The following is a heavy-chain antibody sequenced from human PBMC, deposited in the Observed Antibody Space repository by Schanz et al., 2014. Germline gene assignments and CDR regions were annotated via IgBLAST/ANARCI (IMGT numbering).Heavy chain of an antibody. CDR3: VKGGTNTLDS. J-gene: IGHJ4*02. Sequence: EVQLVESGGDLVQPGRSLRLSCAASGFTFDEYGMHWVRQAPGKGLEWVSGISWNGGFIAYGDAVKGRFTISRDNSKNTLYLQMNSLRGDDTAIYYCVKGGTNTLDSWGQGTLVTVAS. V-gene: IGHV3-9*01. CDR2: ISWNGGFI. CDR1: GFTFDEYG.